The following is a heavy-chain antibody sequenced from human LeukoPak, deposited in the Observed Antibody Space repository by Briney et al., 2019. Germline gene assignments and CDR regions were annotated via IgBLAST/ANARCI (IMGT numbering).Heavy chain of an antibody. J-gene: IGHJ4*02. CDR2: ISWNSGSI. CDR1: GFTFDDYA. Sequence: GRSLRLSCAASGFTFDDYAMHWVRQAPGKGLEWVSGISWNSGSIVYADSVKGRFTISRDNAKNSLYLQMNSLRAEDTALCYCAKGQYYYDSSGYYYRSYFDYWGQGTLVTVSS. V-gene: IGHV3-9*01. CDR3: AKGQYYYDSSGYYYRSYFDY. D-gene: IGHD3-22*01.